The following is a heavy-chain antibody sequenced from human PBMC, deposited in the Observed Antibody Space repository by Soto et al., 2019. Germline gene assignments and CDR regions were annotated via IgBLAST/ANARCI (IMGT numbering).Heavy chain of an antibody. J-gene: IGHJ5*02. CDR1: GGSINSYY. CDR2: IYYSGST. CDR3: ARHISSGTNIAAIRSFDP. Sequence: SETPSLTCTVSGGSINSYYWSWIRQPPGKGLEWIGYIYYSGSTNYNPSLKSRITISADTSKNQFSLKLSSVTAADTAVYYCARHISSGTNIAAIRSFDPWGQGTLVTVSS. V-gene: IGHV4-59*08. D-gene: IGHD1-7*01.